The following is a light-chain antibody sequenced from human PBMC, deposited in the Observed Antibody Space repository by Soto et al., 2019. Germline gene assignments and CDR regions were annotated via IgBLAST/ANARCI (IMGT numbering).Light chain of an antibody. V-gene: IGKV1-5*01. CDR3: LHYNSYSKT. CDR1: QSINTW. Sequence: DIQMTQSPSTLSASVGDRVTITCRASQSINTWLAWYQQKPGKAPELPIFDASALESGVPSRFSGSGSGTGFTLTISSLQPDDSATFYCLHYNSYSKTFGQGTKVDIK. CDR2: DAS. J-gene: IGKJ1*01.